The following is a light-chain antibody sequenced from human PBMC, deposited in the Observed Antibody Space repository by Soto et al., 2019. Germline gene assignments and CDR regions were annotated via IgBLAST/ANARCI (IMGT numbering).Light chain of an antibody. CDR1: QSVSSSS. J-gene: IGKJ1*01. Sequence: EIVLTQSPGTLSLSPGERATLSCRASQSVSSSSLAWYQQKRGQAPRLLIHDASSSATGIPDRFSGRGSGTDFTLTISRLEPEDFAVYYCQQYGGSPRTFGQGTKVDI. CDR3: QQYGGSPRT. V-gene: IGKV3-20*01. CDR2: DAS.